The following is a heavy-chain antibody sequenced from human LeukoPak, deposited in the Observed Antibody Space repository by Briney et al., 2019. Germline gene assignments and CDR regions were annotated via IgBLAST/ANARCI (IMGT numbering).Heavy chain of an antibody. J-gene: IGHJ4*02. CDR2: ISPNSGAT. V-gene: IGHV1-2*02. CDR3: ARGLLEYCSGGRCYGPFDY. CDR1: GYTFTGYY. D-gene: IGHD2-15*01. Sequence: ASVKVSCKASGYTFTGYYLHWVRQAPGQGLEWMGWISPNSGATSSAQKFQGRVTMTSDTSISTAYMELSRLRSDDTAVYYCARGLLEYCSGGRCYGPFDYWGQGTLVTVSS.